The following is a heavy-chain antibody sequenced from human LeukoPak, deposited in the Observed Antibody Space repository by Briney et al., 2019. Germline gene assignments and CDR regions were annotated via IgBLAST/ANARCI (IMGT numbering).Heavy chain of an antibody. D-gene: IGHD2-2*01. CDR1: GFTFSNYA. CDR3: AKLYCSSTTCYRKFSDY. Sequence: GGSLRLSCTASGFTFSNYAMTWVRQAPGKGLEWLSSISGSGDSTSYADSVKGRFTISRDNSKNTVYLQMDNLRAEDTAVYYCAKLYCSSTTCYRKFSDYWGQGILVTVSS. V-gene: IGHV3-23*01. J-gene: IGHJ4*02. CDR2: ISGSGDST.